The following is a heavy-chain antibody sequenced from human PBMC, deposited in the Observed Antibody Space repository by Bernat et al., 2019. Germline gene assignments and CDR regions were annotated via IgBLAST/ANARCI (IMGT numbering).Heavy chain of an antibody. CDR1: GFTFDDYT. Sequence: EVQLVESGGGLVPPGRSLRLSCAASGFTFDDYTMYWVRQAPGKGLEWVSGISWTTGYIGYADSVKGRFTISRDNAKNSLYLQMNSLRPEDTALYYCVKDGRYFYFDYWGQGTLVTVSS. D-gene: IGHD3-16*02. CDR3: VKDGRYFYFDY. V-gene: IGHV3-9*01. CDR2: ISWTTGYI. J-gene: IGHJ4*02.